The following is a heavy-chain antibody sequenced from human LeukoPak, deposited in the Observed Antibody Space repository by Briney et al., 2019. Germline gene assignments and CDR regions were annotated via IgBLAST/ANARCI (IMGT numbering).Heavy chain of an antibody. V-gene: IGHV4-31*03. CDR3: AREPRYCSGGSCRRGFDP. CDR1: GGSISSGGYY. Sequence: SETLSLTCTVSGGSISSGGYYWSWIRQHPGKGLEWIGYIYYSGSTYYNPSLKSRVTISVDTSKNQFSLKLSSVIAADTAVYYCAREPRYCSGGSCRRGFDPWGQGTLVTVSS. J-gene: IGHJ5*02. D-gene: IGHD2-15*01. CDR2: IYYSGST.